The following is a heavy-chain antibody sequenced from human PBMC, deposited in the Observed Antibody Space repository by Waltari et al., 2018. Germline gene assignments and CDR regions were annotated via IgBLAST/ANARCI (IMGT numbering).Heavy chain of an antibody. V-gene: IGHV1-69*13. Sequence: QVQLVQSGAEVKKPGSSVKVSCKASGGTFSSNALSWVRQAPGQGLEWMGGILPPFGTANYALKFQGCVTITADDSTSTAYMELSSLRSEDTAVYYCARDRGARLQLLNYFDYWGQGTLVTVSS. D-gene: IGHD5-12*01. CDR2: ILPPFGTA. CDR1: GGTFSSNA. J-gene: IGHJ4*02. CDR3: ARDRGARLQLLNYFDY.